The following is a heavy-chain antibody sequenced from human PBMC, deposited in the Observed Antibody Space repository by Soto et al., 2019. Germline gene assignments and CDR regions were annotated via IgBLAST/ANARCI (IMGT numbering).Heavy chain of an antibody. J-gene: IGHJ4*02. V-gene: IGHV4-39*01. D-gene: IGHD1-1*01. Sequence: QLQLQESGPGLVKPSETLSLTCTVSGDSISSNTYYWGWIRQPPGKGLEWIGTIYYSGSTYYNPSLKSRVAISVDPSKNQFSLKLSSVTAADTAVYYCARRDNWSDSHFDYWGRGTLVTVSS. CDR2: IYYSGST. CDR1: GDSISSNTYY. CDR3: ARRDNWSDSHFDY.